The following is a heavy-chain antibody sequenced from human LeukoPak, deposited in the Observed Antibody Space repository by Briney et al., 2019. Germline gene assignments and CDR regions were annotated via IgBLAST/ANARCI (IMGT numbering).Heavy chain of an antibody. D-gene: IGHD3-3*02. J-gene: IGHJ6*02. CDR3: ARFGTFGGGAGEGYYYGMDV. V-gene: IGHV3-48*04. CDR1: GFTFSSYS. Sequence: PGGSLRLSCAASGFTFSSYSMNWVRQAPGKGLEWVSYISSSSSTIYYADSVKGRFTISRDNAKNSLYLQMNSLRAEDTAVYYCARFGTFGGGAGEGYYYGMDVWGQGTTVTVSS. CDR2: ISSSSSTI.